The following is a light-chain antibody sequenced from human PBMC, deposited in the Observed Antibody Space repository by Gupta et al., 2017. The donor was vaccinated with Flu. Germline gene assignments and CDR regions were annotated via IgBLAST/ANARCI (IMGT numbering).Light chain of an antibody. V-gene: IGKV1-27*01. CDR2: ATS. J-gene: IGKJ1*01. CDR3: QHEANVPRA. CDR1: REGGIF. Sequence: PSSLSASVGDRVTITCRASREGGIFLAWFQQKPGKVPQLLIYATSTVQSGVPPRFSGGRSGTDFTLTISSRQPEDFASYCCQHEANVPRAFGQGTKVEVK.